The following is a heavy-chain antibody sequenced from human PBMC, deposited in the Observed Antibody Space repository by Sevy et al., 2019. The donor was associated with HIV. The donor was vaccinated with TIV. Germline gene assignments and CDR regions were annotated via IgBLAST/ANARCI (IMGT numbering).Heavy chain of an antibody. D-gene: IGHD3-16*02. CDR3: ATKDMITFGGVIVTDAFDI. J-gene: IGHJ3*02. CDR1: GYTLTELS. Sequence: ASVKVSCKVSGYTLTELSMHWVRQAPGKGLEWMGGVDPEHGETIYAQKLQGRVTMTEDTSTDTAYMELSSLRSEDTAVYYCATKDMITFGGVIVTDAFDIWVQGTMVTVSS. CDR2: VDPEHGET. V-gene: IGHV1-24*01.